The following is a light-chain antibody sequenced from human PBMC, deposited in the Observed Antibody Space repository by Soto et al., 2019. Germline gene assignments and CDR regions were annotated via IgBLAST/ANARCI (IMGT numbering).Light chain of an antibody. CDR1: RSNIGTNT. Sequence: QTVVTQPPSASGTPGQRVSISCSGSRSNIGTNTVNWYQQFPGAAPKLLIFSSYLRLSGVPDRFSGSRSGASASLAISGLQSEDEADYYCAVWDDSLNGYVFGSGTKLTVL. J-gene: IGLJ1*01. V-gene: IGLV1-44*01. CDR3: AVWDDSLNGYV. CDR2: SSY.